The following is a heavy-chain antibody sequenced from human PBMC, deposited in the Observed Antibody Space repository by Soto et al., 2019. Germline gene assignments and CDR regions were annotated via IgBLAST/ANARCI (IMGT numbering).Heavy chain of an antibody. V-gene: IGHV4-59*01. CDR1: PGSISSSY. CDR2: VAYSGTT. D-gene: IGHD1-26*01. CDR3: AREAQDYYFEH. Sequence: QVQLQESGPGLVKPSETLTLTCTVSPGSISSSYWSWIRLPPGRGLEWIGHVAYSGTTKYNTSLKSRGCISVSTAKRQFSLSLTSVTAADTAVYYWAREAQDYYFEHWGQGILVTVSP. J-gene: IGHJ5*02.